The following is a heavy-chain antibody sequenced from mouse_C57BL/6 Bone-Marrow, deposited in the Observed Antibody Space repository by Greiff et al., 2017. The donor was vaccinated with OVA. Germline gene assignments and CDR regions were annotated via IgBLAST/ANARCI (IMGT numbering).Heavy chain of an antibody. Sequence: QVQLQQSGPGLMQPSQSLSITCTVSGFSLTSYGVHWVRQSPGKGLEWLGVIWRGGSTDYNAAFMSRLSITKDNSKSQVFFKMNSLQADDTAIYYCAKTRSYPYAMDYWGQGTSVTVSS. D-gene: IGHD1-1*01. CDR1: GFSLTSYG. V-gene: IGHV2-5*01. CDR3: AKTRSYPYAMDY. J-gene: IGHJ4*01. CDR2: IWRGGST.